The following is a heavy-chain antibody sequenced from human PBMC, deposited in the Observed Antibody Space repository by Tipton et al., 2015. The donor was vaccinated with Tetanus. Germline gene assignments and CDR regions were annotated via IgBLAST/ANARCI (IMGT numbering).Heavy chain of an antibody. CDR3: ARGGHIVVDYWYFDL. CDR1: GYTFTSYG. D-gene: IGHD2-21*01. Sequence: QLVQAGAEGKKPGASVKVSCKASGYTFTSYGISWARQAPGQGLEWMGWISAYNGNTNYAQKLQGRVTMTTETSTSTAYMELRSLRSDDTAVYYCARGGHIVVDYWYFDLWGRGPLVTVSS. CDR2: ISAYNGNT. V-gene: IGHV1-18*04. J-gene: IGHJ2*01.